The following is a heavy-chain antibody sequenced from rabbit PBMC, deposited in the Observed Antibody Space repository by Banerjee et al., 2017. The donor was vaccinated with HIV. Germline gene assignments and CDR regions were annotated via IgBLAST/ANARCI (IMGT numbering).Heavy chain of an antibody. CDR1: GFSFSSSYY. D-gene: IGHD1-1*01. Sequence: QQQLEESGGGLVKPEGSLTLTCTASGFSFSSSYYMCWVRQAPGKGLEWIACIYTGSGSTWYASWVNGRFTLSRSTSLNTVVLKKTRLTAADSAPYFCARDSGGGSSAYVDWLELWGQGTLVTVS. J-gene: IGHJ5*01. V-gene: IGHV1S43*01. CDR2: IYTGSGST. CDR3: ARDSGGGSSAYVDWLEL.